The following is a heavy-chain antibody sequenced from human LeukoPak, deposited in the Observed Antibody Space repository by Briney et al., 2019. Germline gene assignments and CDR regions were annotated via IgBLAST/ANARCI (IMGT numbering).Heavy chain of an antibody. J-gene: IGHJ3*02. CDR2: IYTSGST. CDR3: ARDLRYDFWSGLIADDAFDI. CDR1: GGSISSYY. V-gene: IGHV4-4*07. Sequence: SETLSLTCTVSGGSISSYYWSWIRQPAGKGLEWIGRIYTSGSTNYNPSLKSRVTMSVDTSKNQFSLKLSSVTAADTAVYYCARDLRYDFWSGLIADDAFDIWGQGTMVTVSS. D-gene: IGHD3-3*01.